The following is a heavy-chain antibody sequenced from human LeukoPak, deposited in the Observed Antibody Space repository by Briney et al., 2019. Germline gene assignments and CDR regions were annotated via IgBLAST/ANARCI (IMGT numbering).Heavy chain of an antibody. CDR1: GFSFRSYW. D-gene: IGHD6-6*01. Sequence: GGSPRLSCAGSGFSFRSYWMSWVRQAPGKGLEWVSSISSSSSYIYYADSVKGRFTISRDNAKNSLYLQMNSLRAEDTAVYYCARDASKSSSPGYWGQGTLVTVSS. J-gene: IGHJ4*02. CDR3: ARDASKSSSPGY. CDR2: ISSSSSYI. V-gene: IGHV3-21*01.